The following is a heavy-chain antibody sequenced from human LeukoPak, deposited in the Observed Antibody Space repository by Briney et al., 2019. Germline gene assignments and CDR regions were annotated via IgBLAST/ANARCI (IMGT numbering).Heavy chain of an antibody. CDR2: IYYSGST. Sequence: SETLSLTCTVSGGSISSGGYYWSWIRQHPGKGLGWMGYIYYSGSTYYNPSLKSRVTISVDTSKSQFSLKLSSVTAADTAVYSCARAMSGWNPRNDYFDYWGQGTLVTVSS. J-gene: IGHJ4*02. D-gene: IGHD1-1*01. V-gene: IGHV4-31*03. CDR3: ARAMSGWNPRNDYFDY. CDR1: GGSISSGGYY.